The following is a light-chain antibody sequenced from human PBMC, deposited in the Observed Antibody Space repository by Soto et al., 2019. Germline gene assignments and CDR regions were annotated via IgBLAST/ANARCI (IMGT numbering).Light chain of an antibody. Sequence: DVVMTQSPLLPPVTLGQPASISCTSGQGLVFRDGSTYLSWYQHRPGQSPRRLIYEVSKRDSGVPDRFSGSGSGTDFTLRISSVEAEDVAVYYCMQTTHWPPYTFGQGTKLEIK. V-gene: IGKV2-30*01. CDR2: EVS. CDR1: QGLVFRDGSTY. CDR3: MQTTHWPPYT. J-gene: IGKJ2*01.